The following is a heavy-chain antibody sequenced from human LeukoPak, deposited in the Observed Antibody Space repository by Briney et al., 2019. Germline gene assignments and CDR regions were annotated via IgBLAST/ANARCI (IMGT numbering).Heavy chain of an antibody. Sequence: GGSLRLSCAASGFTFSSCAMSWVRQAPGKGLEWVSAVSVTGGSTFYADSVKGRFTISRDNSKNTLYLQMNSLRAEDSAIYYCSKDPRRLVRDAFDTWGQGTMVTVSS. CDR1: GFTFSSCA. V-gene: IGHV3-23*01. CDR3: SKDPRRLVRDAFDT. CDR2: VSVTGGST. J-gene: IGHJ3*02. D-gene: IGHD6-19*01.